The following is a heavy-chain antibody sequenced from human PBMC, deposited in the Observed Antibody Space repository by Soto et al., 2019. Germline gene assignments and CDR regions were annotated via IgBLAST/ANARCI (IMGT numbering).Heavy chain of an antibody. V-gene: IGHV3-23*01. D-gene: IGHD3-10*01. CDR1: GFTFYSYA. CDR3: AMDRHYGSGTYSDSYLDY. Sequence: EVQLLESGGGLVQPGGSLRLSCGGSGFTFYSYAMTWVRQAPGKGLEWVSAISGSGGTTYYANSVKGRFTISRDQSKDTLYPQMNCLRAEDTAIYYCAMDRHYGSGTYSDSYLDYWGQGTLVTVSS. J-gene: IGHJ4*02. CDR2: ISGSGGTT.